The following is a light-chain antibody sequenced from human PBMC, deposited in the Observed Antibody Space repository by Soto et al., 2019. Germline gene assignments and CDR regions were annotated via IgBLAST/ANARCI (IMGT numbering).Light chain of an antibody. CDR2: DAS. Sequence: DIQMTQSPSTLSASVGDRVTITCRASQSISSWLAWYQQKPGKAPNLLIYDASILESGVPSRFSGSGSGTEFTLTINSLQPDDFATYYSQHYSSLREFIFGPGTKVEIK. CDR1: QSISSW. J-gene: IGKJ3*01. CDR3: QHYSSLREFI. V-gene: IGKV1-5*01.